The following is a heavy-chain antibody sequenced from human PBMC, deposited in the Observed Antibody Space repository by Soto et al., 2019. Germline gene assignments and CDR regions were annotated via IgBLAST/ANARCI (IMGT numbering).Heavy chain of an antibody. Sequence: GGSVRLSCAASGFTFSTYGMHWVRQAPGKGLEWVAVMGNDGITTFYADSVKGRFTISRDNSKNTLFLQMNSRRADDTAVYYCAKEFQWELHAFDIWGQGTMVTVSS. CDR2: MGNDGITT. D-gene: IGHD1-26*01. CDR3: AKEFQWELHAFDI. V-gene: IGHV3-30*02. J-gene: IGHJ3*02. CDR1: GFTFSTYG.